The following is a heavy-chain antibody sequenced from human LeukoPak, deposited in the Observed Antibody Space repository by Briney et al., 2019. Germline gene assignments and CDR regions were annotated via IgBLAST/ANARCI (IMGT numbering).Heavy chain of an antibody. D-gene: IGHD3-22*01. Sequence: ASVKVSCKASGCTFTGYYMHWVRQAPGQGLEWMGWINPNSGGTNYAQKFQGRVTMTRDTSISTAYMELSRLRSDDTAVYYCARDSYYDSSGHDYWGQGTLVTVSS. CDR1: GCTFTGYY. J-gene: IGHJ4*02. CDR2: INPNSGGT. V-gene: IGHV1-2*02. CDR3: ARDSYYDSSGHDY.